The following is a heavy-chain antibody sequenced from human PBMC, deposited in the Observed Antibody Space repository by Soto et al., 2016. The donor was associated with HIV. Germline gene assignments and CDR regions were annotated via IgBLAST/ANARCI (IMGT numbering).Heavy chain of an antibody. CDR1: GGTFSSYA. Sequence: SGGTFSSYAISWVRQVPGQGLEWMGGIIPIFGTANYAQKFQGRVTITADESTSTAYMELSSLRSEDTAVYYCARDGHRDYYGSGSGVWGQGTTVTVSS. CDR2: IIPIFGTA. V-gene: IGHV1-69*01. D-gene: IGHD3-10*01. J-gene: IGHJ6*02. CDR3: ARDGHRDYYGSGSGV.